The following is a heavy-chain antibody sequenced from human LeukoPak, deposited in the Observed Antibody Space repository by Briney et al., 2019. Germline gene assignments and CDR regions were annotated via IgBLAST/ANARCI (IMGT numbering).Heavy chain of an antibody. CDR3: VRDTGGSGSYPDY. CDR2: IKQDGSEK. J-gene: IGHJ4*02. CDR1: GFTFSNYW. D-gene: IGHD1-26*01. Sequence: PGGSLGLSCAASGFTFSNYWMTWVRQAPEKGLEWVANIKQDGSEKYYVESVRGRFTISRDNAKNSLYLQVNSLRAEDTALYYCVRDTGGSGSYPDYWGPGTLVTVSS. V-gene: IGHV3-7*01.